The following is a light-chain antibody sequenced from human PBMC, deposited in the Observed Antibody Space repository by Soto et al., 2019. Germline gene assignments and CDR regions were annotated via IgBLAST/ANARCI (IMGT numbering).Light chain of an antibody. CDR3: QESFSSPYT. Sequence: DIQMTQSPSSLSASVGDRITITCRASQSISTYLNWYQQKPGQAPKLLIHAVSGLQSGVPSRFSGSGSGTDFSLTISSLQPEDFATYYCQESFSSPYTFGQGTKLEIK. CDR2: AVS. CDR1: QSISTY. V-gene: IGKV1-39*01. J-gene: IGKJ2*01.